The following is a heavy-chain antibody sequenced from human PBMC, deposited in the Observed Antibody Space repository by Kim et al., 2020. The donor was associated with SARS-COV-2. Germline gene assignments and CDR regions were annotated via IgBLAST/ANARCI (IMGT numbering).Heavy chain of an antibody. CDR3: VRHDFNWFLDYYYGMDV. Sequence: GESLKISCKASGYSFNRYWIGWVRQMPGKGLEWVGIIYPGDSDTRYSPSLQGQVTISADRSIRTAYLQWSSLKASDTAMYYCVRHDFNWFLDYYYGMDVWGQGTTVTVSS. D-gene: IGHD3-9*01. V-gene: IGHV5-51*01. CDR1: GYSFNRYW. J-gene: IGHJ6*02. CDR2: IYPGDSDT.